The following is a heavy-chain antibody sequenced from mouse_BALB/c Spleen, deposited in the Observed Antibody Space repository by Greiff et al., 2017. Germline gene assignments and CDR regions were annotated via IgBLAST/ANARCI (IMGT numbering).Heavy chain of an antibody. V-gene: IGHV14-3*02. Sequence: VQLKQSGAELVKPGASVKLSCTASGFNIKDTYMHWVKQRPEQGLEWIGRIDPANGNTKYDPKFQGKATITADTSSNTAYLQLSSLTSEDTAVYYCARGDGAGYFDVWGAGTTVTVSS. CDR1: GFNIKDTY. CDR2: IDPANGNT. CDR3: ARGDGAGYFDV. D-gene: IGHD1-2*01. J-gene: IGHJ1*01.